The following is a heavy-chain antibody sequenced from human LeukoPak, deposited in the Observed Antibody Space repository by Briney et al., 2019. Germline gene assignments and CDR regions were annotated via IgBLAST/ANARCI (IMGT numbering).Heavy chain of an antibody. J-gene: IGHJ4*02. V-gene: IGHV3-30*02. D-gene: IGHD3-22*01. Sequence: PGGSLRLSCAASGFTFSSYGMHWVRQAPGKGLEWVAFIRYDGSNKYYADSVKGRFTISRDNSKNTLYLQMNSLRAEDTAVYYCAKDIGSSGYYAEYYFDYWGQGTLVTVSS. CDR2: IRYDGSNK. CDR3: AKDIGSSGYYAEYYFDY. CDR1: GFTFSSYG.